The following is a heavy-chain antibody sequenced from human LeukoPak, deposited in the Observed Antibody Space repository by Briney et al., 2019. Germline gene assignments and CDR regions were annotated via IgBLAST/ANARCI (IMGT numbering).Heavy chain of an antibody. Sequence: GGSLRLSCAASGFTFSSYAMSWVRQAPGKGLEWVSAISGSGGSTYYADSVKGRFTISRDNSKNTLYLQMNSLRAEDTALYYCAKAHSGSYYSGINWGQGTLVTVSS. CDR3: AKAHSGSYYSGIN. V-gene: IGHV3-23*01. J-gene: IGHJ4*02. CDR1: GFTFSSYA. D-gene: IGHD1-26*01. CDR2: ISGSGGST.